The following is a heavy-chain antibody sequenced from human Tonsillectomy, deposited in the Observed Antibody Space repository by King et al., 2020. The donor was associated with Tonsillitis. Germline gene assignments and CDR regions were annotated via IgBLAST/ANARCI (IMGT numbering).Heavy chain of an antibody. CDR1: GFTFSSYG. CDR3: AAVAGRFDY. V-gene: IGHV3-30*03. J-gene: IGHJ4*02. Sequence: QLVQSGGGVVQPGRSLRLSCAASGFTFSSYGMHWVRQAPGKGLEWVAVISYDGSNKYYADSVKGRFTISRDNSKNTLYLQMNSLGAEDTAVYYCAAVAGRFDYWGQGTLVTVSS. CDR2: ISYDGSNK. D-gene: IGHD6-19*01.